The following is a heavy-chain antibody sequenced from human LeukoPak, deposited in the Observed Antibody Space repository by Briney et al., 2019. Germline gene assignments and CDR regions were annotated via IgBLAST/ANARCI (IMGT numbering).Heavy chain of an antibody. J-gene: IGHJ4*02. Sequence: SVKVSCKASGGTFNSYGLSWVRQAPGQGLEWMGGIIPTFGTANYAQKFKGRVTITADESATTAYMELRSLRPDDTAFYYCARDLGTVTYSFDYWGQGTLVTVSS. CDR3: ARDLGTVTYSFDY. V-gene: IGHV1-69*01. CDR2: IIPTFGTA. CDR1: GGTFNSYG. D-gene: IGHD1-1*01.